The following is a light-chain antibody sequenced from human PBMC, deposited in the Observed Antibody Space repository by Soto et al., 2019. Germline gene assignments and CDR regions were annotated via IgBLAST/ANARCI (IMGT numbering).Light chain of an antibody. CDR2: EDN. J-gene: IGLJ2*01. Sequence: QSVLTQPPSVSAAPGQKVTISCSGSSSNIGSDFVSWYQQLPGTAPKLLIYEDNKRPSVIPDRFSGSKSGTSATLGITGLQTGDEADYYCGAWDTSLSGGVFGGGTKVTVL. CDR1: SSNIGSDF. V-gene: IGLV1-51*02. CDR3: GAWDTSLSGGV.